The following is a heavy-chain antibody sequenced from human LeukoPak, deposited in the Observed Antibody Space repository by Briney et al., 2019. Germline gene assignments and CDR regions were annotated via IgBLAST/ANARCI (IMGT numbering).Heavy chain of an antibody. J-gene: IGHJ4*02. CDR3: ARHMERWQQFTRSLDY. Sequence: PGGSLRLSCAASGFTFSSYWMTWVRHLPGKGLEWVAKIKQDGSEKYYVGSVKGRFTISRDNTRDSLYLQMNSLRAEDTAVYYCARHMERWQQFTRSLDYWGQGTLVTVSS. D-gene: IGHD5-24*01. CDR1: GFTFSSYW. V-gene: IGHV3-7*01. CDR2: IKQDGSEK.